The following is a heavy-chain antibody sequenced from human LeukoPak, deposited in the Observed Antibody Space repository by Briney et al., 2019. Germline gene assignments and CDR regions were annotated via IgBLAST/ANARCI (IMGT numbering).Heavy chain of an antibody. Sequence: SQTLSLTCAVSGGSISSGSYYWNWIRQPAGKGLEWIGRMYSSGTTNYNPSLKSRVTISIDTSKNQFSLNLSSVTAADTAMYYCARAVGLSTGGRPYYFDYWGQGTLVTVSS. D-gene: IGHD1-26*01. CDR1: GGSISSGSYY. CDR3: ARAVGLSTGGRPYYFDY. J-gene: IGHJ4*02. V-gene: IGHV4-61*02. CDR2: MYSSGTT.